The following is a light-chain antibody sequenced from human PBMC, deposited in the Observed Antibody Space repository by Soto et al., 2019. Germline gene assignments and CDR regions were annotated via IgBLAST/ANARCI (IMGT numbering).Light chain of an antibody. V-gene: IGLV2-14*01. CDR2: KVT. Sequence: QSALTQPASVSGSPGQSITISCTGASSDVGGNKYVSWYQQYPGKVPKLLINKVTNRPSGVSYRFSGSKSGNTASLTISALLAEDEADYFCASSTSDSLYVFGTGTKVTVL. J-gene: IGLJ1*01. CDR3: ASSTSDSLYV. CDR1: SSDVGGNKY.